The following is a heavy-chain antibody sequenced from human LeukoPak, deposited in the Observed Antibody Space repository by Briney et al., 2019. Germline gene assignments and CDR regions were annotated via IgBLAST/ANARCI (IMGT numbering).Heavy chain of an antibody. CDR1: GFTFSSYG. CDR2: FDPEDGET. CDR3: ASWDGSGSYGAFDI. D-gene: IGHD3-10*01. Sequence: GGSLRLSCAAPGFTFSSYGMHWVRQAPGKGLEWMGGFDPEDGETIYAQKFQGRVTMTEDTSTDTAYMELSSLRSEDTAVYYCASWDGSGSYGAFDIWGQGTMVTVSS. V-gene: IGHV1-24*01. J-gene: IGHJ3*02.